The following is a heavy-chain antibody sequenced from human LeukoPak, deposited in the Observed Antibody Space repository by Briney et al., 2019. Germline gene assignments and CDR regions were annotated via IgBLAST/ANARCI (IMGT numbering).Heavy chain of an antibody. CDR2: IYYSGST. J-gene: IGHJ4*02. CDR3: ATLRASFDY. CDR1: GGSISSSSYY. V-gene: IGHV4-39*01. Sequence: PSETLSLTCTVSGGSISSSSYYWGWIRQPPGKGLEWIGSIYYSGSTYYNPSLKSRVTISVDTSKNQFPLKLSSVTAADTAVYYCATLRASFDYWGQGTLVTVSS.